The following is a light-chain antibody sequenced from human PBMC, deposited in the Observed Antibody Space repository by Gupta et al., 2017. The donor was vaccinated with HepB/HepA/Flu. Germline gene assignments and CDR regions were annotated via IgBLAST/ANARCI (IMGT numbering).Light chain of an antibody. CDR2: DVS. CDR3: SSSTSSSTLYV. V-gene: IGLV2-14*03. Sequence: QSALTQPASVSGSPGQSITISCTGTSSDVGGYNYVSWYQQHPGKAPKLMIYDVSNRPSGGSNRFSGSKSGNTASLTISGLQAEDEADYYCSSSTSSSTLYVFGTGTKVTVL. J-gene: IGLJ1*01. CDR1: SSDVGGYNY.